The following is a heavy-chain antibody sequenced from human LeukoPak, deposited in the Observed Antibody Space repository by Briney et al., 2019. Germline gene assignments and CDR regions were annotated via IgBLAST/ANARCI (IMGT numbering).Heavy chain of an antibody. CDR1: GGTFSSYA. D-gene: IGHD3-3*01. Sequence: ASVKASCKASGGTFSSYAISWVRQAPGQGLEWMGGIIPIFGTANYAQKFQGRVTITTDESTSTAYMELSSLRSEDTAVYYCARDPHSELRPRGFDYWGQGTLVTVSS. CDR3: ARDPHSELRPRGFDY. J-gene: IGHJ4*02. V-gene: IGHV1-69*05. CDR2: IIPIFGTA.